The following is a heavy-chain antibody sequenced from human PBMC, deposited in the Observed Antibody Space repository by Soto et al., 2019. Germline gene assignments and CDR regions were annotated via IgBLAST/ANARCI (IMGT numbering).Heavy chain of an antibody. Sequence: SVKVSCKASGGTFSSYAISWVRQAPGQGLEWMGGVIPIFGTANYAQKFQGRVTITADESTSTAYMELSSLRSEDTAVYYCARETLPGIAVAGTGWFDPWGQGTLVTVSS. V-gene: IGHV1-69*13. J-gene: IGHJ5*02. CDR3: ARETLPGIAVAGTGWFDP. D-gene: IGHD6-19*01. CDR1: GGTFSSYA. CDR2: VIPIFGTA.